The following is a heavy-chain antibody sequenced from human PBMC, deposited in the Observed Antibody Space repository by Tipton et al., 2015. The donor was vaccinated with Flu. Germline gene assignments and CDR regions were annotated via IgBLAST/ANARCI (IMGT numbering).Heavy chain of an antibody. CDR2: ISSRGTNI. J-gene: IGHJ6*01. CDR3: AGSVARGMDV. CDR1: GFNFSSYE. D-gene: IGHD6-19*01. Sequence: GSLRLSCVASGFNFSSYEMKWVRQVPGKGLEWVSYISSRGTNINYADSVRGRFTVSRDNAKNSLYLQMDSLRVDDTAFYYCAGSVARGMDVWGQGTTVIVSS. V-gene: IGHV3-48*03.